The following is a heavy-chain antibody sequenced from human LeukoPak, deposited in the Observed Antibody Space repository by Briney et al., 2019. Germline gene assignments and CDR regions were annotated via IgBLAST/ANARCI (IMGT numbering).Heavy chain of an antibody. D-gene: IGHD3-10*01. J-gene: IGHJ3*02. CDR3: ARDPPGYDAFDI. CDR2: IYHSGGT. Sequence: PSETLSLTCAVSGGSISSGGYSWSWIRQPPGKGLEWIGYIYHSGGTCYNPSLMSRVTMSVDTSKNQFSLKLSSVIAADTAVYFCARDPPGYDAFDIWGQGTMVTVSS. CDR1: GGSISSGGYS. V-gene: IGHV4-30-2*01.